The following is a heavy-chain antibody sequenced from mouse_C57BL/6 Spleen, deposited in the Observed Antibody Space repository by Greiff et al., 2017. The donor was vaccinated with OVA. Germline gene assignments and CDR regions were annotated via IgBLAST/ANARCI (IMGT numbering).Heavy chain of an antibody. CDR3: AKNYGRAYYAMDY. D-gene: IGHD1-1*01. CDR2: ISSGSSTI. CDR1: GFTFSDYG. V-gene: IGHV5-17*01. Sequence: EVKLQESGGGLVKPGGSLKLSCAASGFTFSDYGMHWVRQAPEKGLEWVAYISSGSSTIYYADTVKGRFTISRDNAKNTLFLQMTSLRSEDTAMYYCAKNYGRAYYAMDYWGQGTSVTVSS. J-gene: IGHJ4*01.